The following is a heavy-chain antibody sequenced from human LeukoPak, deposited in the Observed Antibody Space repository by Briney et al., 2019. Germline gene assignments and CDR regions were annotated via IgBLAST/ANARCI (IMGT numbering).Heavy chain of an antibody. CDR3: ARTPTPYCSGGSCYLDY. CDR2: ISAYNGNT. CDR1: GYTFTSYG. J-gene: IGHJ4*02. D-gene: IGHD2-15*01. V-gene: IGHV1-18*01. Sequence: ASVKVSCKASGYTFTSYGISWVQQAPGQGLEWMGWISAYNGNTNYAQKLQGRVTMTTDTSTSTAYMELRSLRSDDTAVYYCARTPTPYCSGGSCYLDYWGQGTLVTVSS.